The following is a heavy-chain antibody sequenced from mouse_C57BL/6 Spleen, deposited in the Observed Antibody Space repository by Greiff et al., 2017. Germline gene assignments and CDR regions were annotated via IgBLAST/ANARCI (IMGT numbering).Heavy chain of an antibody. CDR3: AIWSGGAMDY. D-gene: IGHD1-1*02. CDR2: IDPSDSYT. V-gene: IGHV1-69*01. Sequence: QVQLQQPGAELVLPGASVKLSCKASGYTFTSYWMHWVKQRPGPGLEWIGEIDPSDSYTNYNQQFTGKSTLTVDKSSSTAYMQHRGLTSDDSAVNNCAIWSGGAMDYWGQGTSVTVSS. J-gene: IGHJ4*01. CDR1: GYTFTSYW.